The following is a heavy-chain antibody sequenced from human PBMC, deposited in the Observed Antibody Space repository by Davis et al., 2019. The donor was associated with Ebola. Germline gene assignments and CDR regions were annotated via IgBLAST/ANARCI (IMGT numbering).Heavy chain of an antibody. CDR1: GGSISSYY. CDR3: ATGRGYSYGYGLHYYYGMDV. D-gene: IGHD5-18*01. J-gene: IGHJ6*02. CDR2: IYYSGST. Sequence: SETLSLTCTVSGGSISSYYWTWIRQPPGKGLEWIGYIYYSGSTNYNPSLKSRVTISVDTSKNQFSLKLSPVTAADTAVYYCATGRGYSYGYGLHYYYGMDVWGQGTTVTVSS. V-gene: IGHV4-59*01.